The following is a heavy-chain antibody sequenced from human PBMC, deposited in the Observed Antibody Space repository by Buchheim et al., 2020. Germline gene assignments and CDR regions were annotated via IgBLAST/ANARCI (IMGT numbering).Heavy chain of an antibody. CDR3: AAYYYDSSGTQEFDY. J-gene: IGHJ4*02. Sequence: EVQLVESGGGLVQPGGSLRLSCAASGFTFSSYSMNWVRQAPGKGLEWVSYISSSSSTIYYVDSVKGRFTISRDNAKKSLYLQMNSLRAEDTAVYYCAAYYYDSSGTQEFDYWGQGTL. D-gene: IGHD3-22*01. CDR2: ISSSSSTI. CDR1: GFTFSSYS. V-gene: IGHV3-48*01.